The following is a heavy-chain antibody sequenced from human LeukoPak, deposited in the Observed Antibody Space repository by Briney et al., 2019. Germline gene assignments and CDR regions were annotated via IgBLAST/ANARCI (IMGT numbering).Heavy chain of an antibody. CDR1: GYSFTSHW. Sequence: GESLKISCKGSGYSFTSHWIGWVRQMPGKGLEWMGIIYPGDSDTRYSPSFQGQVTISADKSISTAYLQWNSLRASDTAMYYCAKRINWNVDYWGQGTLVTVSS. V-gene: IGHV5-51*01. CDR2: IYPGDSDT. D-gene: IGHD1-1*01. CDR3: AKRINWNVDY. J-gene: IGHJ4*02.